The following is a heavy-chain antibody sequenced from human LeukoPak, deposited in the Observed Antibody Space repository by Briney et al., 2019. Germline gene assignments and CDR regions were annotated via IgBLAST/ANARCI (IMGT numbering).Heavy chain of an antibody. V-gene: IGHV3-7*01. CDR1: GFTFANYW. CDR3: ASTVVGHMNDY. J-gene: IGHJ4*02. D-gene: IGHD6-19*01. Sequence: SGGSLRLSCEASGFTFANYWTSWVRQAPGMGLEWVANINQDGSEKYYVDSVKGRFTISRDNAKNSLYLQMNSLRAEDTAVYYCASTVVGHMNDYWGQGTLVTVSS. CDR2: INQDGSEK.